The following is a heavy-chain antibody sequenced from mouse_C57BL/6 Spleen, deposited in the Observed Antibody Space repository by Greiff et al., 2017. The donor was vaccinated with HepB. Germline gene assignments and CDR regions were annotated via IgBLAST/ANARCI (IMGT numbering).Heavy chain of an antibody. V-gene: IGHV1-74*01. Sequence: VQLQQSGAELVKPGASVKVSCKASGYTFTSYWMHWVKQRPGQGLEWIGRIHPSDSDTNYNQKFKGKATLTVDKSSSTAYMQLSSLTSEDSAVYYCAIKAGDWYFDVWGTGTTVTVSS. CDR2: IHPSDSDT. CDR3: AIKAGDWYFDV. J-gene: IGHJ1*03. CDR1: GYTFTSYW.